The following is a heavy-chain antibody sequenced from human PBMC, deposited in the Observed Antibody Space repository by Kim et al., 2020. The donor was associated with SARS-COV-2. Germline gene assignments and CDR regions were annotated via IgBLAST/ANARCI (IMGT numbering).Heavy chain of an antibody. J-gene: IGHJ5*02. D-gene: IGHD7-27*01. CDR3: AKVEGFLGA. CDR2: ISYGGSNK. V-gene: IGHV3-30*18. Sequence: GGSLRLSCAASGFTFSSFGMHWVRQAPGKGLEWVAVISYGGSNKYYADSVKGRFTISRDNSKNTLYLQMNSLRAEDTAVYYCAKVEGFLGAWGQGTLVTVSS. CDR1: GFTFSSFG.